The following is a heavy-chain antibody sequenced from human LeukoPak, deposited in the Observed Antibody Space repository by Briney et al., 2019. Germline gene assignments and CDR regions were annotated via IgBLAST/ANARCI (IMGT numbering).Heavy chain of an antibody. CDR2: IYSGGRT. Sequence: GGSLRLSSAASEFSVGSIYMTRVRQAPGQGLEWVSLIYSGGRTYSADSVKSGFTISKDTSKNTQYLQMNSLRAEDTAVYYCARVGPWVNPDYYYYYMDVWGKGTTVTVSS. D-gene: IGHD1-14*01. J-gene: IGHJ6*03. V-gene: IGHV3-66*01. CDR1: EFSVGSIY. CDR3: ARVGPWVNPDYYYYYMDV.